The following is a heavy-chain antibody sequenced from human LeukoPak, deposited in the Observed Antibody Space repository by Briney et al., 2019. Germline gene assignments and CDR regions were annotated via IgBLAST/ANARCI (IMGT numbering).Heavy chain of an antibody. J-gene: IGHJ4*02. CDR3: ATSAEGDGIQLWLPYFDY. D-gene: IGHD5-18*01. Sequence: GRSLRLSCAASGFTFSSYAMHWVRQAPGKGLEWVAVISYDGSNKYYADSVKGRFTISRDNSKNTLYLQMNSLRAEDTAVYYCATSAEGDGIQLWLPYFDYCGQVTLVNVSS. CDR2: ISYDGSNK. V-gene: IGHV3-30*04. CDR1: GFTFSSYA.